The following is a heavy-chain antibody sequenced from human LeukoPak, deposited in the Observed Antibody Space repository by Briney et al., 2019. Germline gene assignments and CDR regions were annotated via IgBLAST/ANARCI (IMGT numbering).Heavy chain of an antibody. Sequence: GGSLRLSCAASGFTFSSYGMHWVRQAPGKGLEWVAFIRYDGSNKYYADSVKGRFTISRDNSKNTLYLQMNSLRAEDTAVYYCANHWNPPGPYCGGDCFASSAWGQGTLVTVSS. CDR1: GFTFSSYG. CDR3: ANHWNPPGPYCGGDCFASSA. CDR2: IRYDGSNK. V-gene: IGHV3-30*02. D-gene: IGHD2-21*02. J-gene: IGHJ5*02.